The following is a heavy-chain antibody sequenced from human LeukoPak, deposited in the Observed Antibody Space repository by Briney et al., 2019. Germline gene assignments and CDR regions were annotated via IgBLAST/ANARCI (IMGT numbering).Heavy chain of an antibody. V-gene: IGHV3-66*01. D-gene: IGHD3-10*01. CDR2: IYSGGST. J-gene: IGHJ4*02. CDR1: GFIVSSDY. CDR3: ARDSVDGSGRSYYFDD. Sequence: GGSLRLSCAASGFIVSSDYMSWVRQAPGKGLEWVSDIYSGGSTSYADSVKGRFTISRDNSKNTLYLQMNSLRAEDTAVYYCARDSVDGSGRSYYFDDWGQGTLVTVSS.